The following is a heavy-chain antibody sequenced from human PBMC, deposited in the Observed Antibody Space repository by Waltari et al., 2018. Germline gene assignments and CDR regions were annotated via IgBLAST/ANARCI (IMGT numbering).Heavy chain of an antibody. CDR3: VRGRGSGCDWHFDV. J-gene: IGHJ2*01. CDR1: GFSCGEQA. Sequence: ELKLVESGGGWVQPGRSLRLSCAASGFSCGEQAMHWVLHGHGRGLEWVASLSCNGGSLAYADSLKGRFTISRDSASSSVYLQMDSLGPEDMGVYFCVRGRGSGCDWHFDVWGRGTRVTVSS. CDR2: LSCNGGSL. D-gene: IGHD6-19*01. V-gene: IGHV3-9*03.